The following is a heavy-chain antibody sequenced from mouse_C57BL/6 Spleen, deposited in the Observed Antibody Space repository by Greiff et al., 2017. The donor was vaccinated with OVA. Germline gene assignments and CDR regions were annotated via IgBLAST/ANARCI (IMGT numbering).Heavy chain of an antibody. J-gene: IGHJ1*03. Sequence: EVKLQESGPELVKPGASVKMSCKASGYTFTDYNMHWVKQSHGKSLEWIGYINPNNGGTSYNQKFKGKATLTVNKSSSTAYMELRSLTSEDSAVYYCSRHYCGSSYWYFDVWGTGTTVTVSS. CDR2: INPNNGGT. V-gene: IGHV1-22*01. CDR1: GYTFTDYN. CDR3: SRHYCGSSYWYFDV. D-gene: IGHD1-1*01.